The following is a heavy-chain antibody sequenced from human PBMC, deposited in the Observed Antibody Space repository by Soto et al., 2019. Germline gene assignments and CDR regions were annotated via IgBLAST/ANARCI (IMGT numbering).Heavy chain of an antibody. V-gene: IGHV4-31*03. CDR3: ARRLSGSSDFDF. J-gene: IGHJ4*01. CDR1: GGSISSGTYY. D-gene: IGHD2-15*01. Sequence: QVQLQESGPGLLKPSQTLSLTCSVSGGSISSGTYYWSWIRHRPGKGLQWIGYMYNSGTSSYSPPLKSRSVLSVDTSKNQFSLKLTSVTAADTATYFCARRLSGSSDFDFWGLGILVTVSS. CDR2: MYNSGTS.